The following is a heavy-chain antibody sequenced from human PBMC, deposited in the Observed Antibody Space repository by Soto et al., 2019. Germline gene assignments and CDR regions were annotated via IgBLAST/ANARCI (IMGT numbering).Heavy chain of an antibody. D-gene: IGHD4-17*01. V-gene: IGHV3-30-3*01. CDR2: ISYDGSNK. CDR1: GFTFSSYA. CDR3: ARLMTTVTTDFYYYGMDV. Sequence: QVQLVESGGGVVQPGRSLRLSCAASGFTFSSYAMHWVRQAPGKGLEWVAVISYDGSNKYYADSVKGRFTISRDNSKNTLYLQMNSLRAEDTAVYYCARLMTTVTTDFYYYGMDVWGQGTTVTGSS. J-gene: IGHJ6*02.